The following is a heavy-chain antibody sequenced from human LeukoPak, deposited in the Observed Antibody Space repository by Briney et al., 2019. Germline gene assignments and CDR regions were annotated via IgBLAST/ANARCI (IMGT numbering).Heavy chain of an antibody. J-gene: IGHJ4*02. CDR3: AKGSLSTVVTPPYFDY. CDR2: ISWNSGSI. Sequence: AGRSLRLSCAASGFTFDDYAMYWVRQAPGKGLEWVSGISWNSGSIGYADSVKGRFTISRDNAKNSLYLQMNSLRAEDMALYYCAKGSLSTVVTPPYFDYWGQGTLVTVSS. D-gene: IGHD4-23*01. V-gene: IGHV3-9*03. CDR1: GFTFDDYA.